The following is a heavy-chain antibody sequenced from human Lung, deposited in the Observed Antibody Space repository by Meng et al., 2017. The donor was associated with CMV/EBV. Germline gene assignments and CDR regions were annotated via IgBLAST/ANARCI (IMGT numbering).Heavy chain of an antibody. CDR1: GFSLSNYW. V-gene: IGHV3-7*01. CDR3: ARDPNEDGGVTLDN. D-gene: IGHD5-24*01. CDR2: INQDGSQS. Sequence: GESLKIXXVASGFSLSNYWMTWVRQAPGKALEWVANINQDGSQSYYVDSVRGRFTITRDNGGNSLYLQMNSLGGDDTAVYYCARDPNEDGGVTLDNWGQGXLVTVSS. J-gene: IGHJ4*02.